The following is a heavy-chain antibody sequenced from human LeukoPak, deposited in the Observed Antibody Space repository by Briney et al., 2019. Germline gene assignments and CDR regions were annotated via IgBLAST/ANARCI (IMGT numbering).Heavy chain of an antibody. CDR2: ISYDGSNK. Sequence: GRSLRLSCAASGFTFSSYGMHWVRQAPGKGLEWVAVISYDGSNKYYADSVKGRFTISRDNSKNTLYLQMNSLRAEDTALYYCAKSLSGYYRYDYWGQGTLVTVSS. CDR1: GFTFSSYG. J-gene: IGHJ4*02. D-gene: IGHD3-22*01. V-gene: IGHV3-30*18. CDR3: AKSLSGYYRYDY.